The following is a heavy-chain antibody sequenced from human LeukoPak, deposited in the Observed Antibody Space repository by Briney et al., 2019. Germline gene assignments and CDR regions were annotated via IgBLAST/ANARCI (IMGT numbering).Heavy chain of an antibody. V-gene: IGHV3-7*05. J-gene: IGHJ3*02. Sequence: GGSLRLSSAASGFTSSSYWMSWVRQAPGEGLGWVAGIKHDGSEKYYVDSVKGRFTISRDNAKNSLYLQMSSLRGEDTAVYYCARYTSSWHAYDIWGQGTMATVSS. CDR3: ARYTSSWHAYDI. D-gene: IGHD6-13*01. CDR2: IKHDGSEK. CDR1: GFTSSSYW.